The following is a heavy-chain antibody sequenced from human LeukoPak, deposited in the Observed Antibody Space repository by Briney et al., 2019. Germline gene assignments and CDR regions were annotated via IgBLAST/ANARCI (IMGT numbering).Heavy chain of an antibody. Sequence: KPSETLSLTCSVSGGSISSYYWSWIRRPPGQGLEWIGYIYSSGNTNYNPSLKSRVAISVDTSKNQFSLNLSSVTAADTAVYYCARRGGYSGYEQVWGQGTLVTVSS. D-gene: IGHD5-12*01. J-gene: IGHJ4*02. CDR2: IYSSGNT. V-gene: IGHV4-59*08. CDR3: ARRGGYSGYEQV. CDR1: GGSISSYY.